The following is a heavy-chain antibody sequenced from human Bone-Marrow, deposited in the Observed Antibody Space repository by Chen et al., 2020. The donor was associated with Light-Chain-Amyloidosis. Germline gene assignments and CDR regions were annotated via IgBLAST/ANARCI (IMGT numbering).Heavy chain of an antibody. CDR1: GFNFSSFG. CDR2: VSGITVST. Sequence: EVQLVESGVGLVQPGGSLRLSCATSGFNFSSFGMSWVRQAPGKGLEWVSTVSGITVSTYYAGAVKGRFIISRDNSKRPLYLQMNSLRAGDTAVYFCTRKGGYFDFWGQGSLVTVSS. J-gene: IGHJ4*02. V-gene: IGHV3-23*04. CDR3: TRKGGYFDF. D-gene: IGHD3-10*01.